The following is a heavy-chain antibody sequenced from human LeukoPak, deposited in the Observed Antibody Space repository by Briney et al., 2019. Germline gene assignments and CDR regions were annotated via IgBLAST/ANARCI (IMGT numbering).Heavy chain of an antibody. V-gene: IGHV3-23*01. CDR2: ISGSGGST. D-gene: IGHD4-17*01. Sequence: PGGSLRLSCAASGFTFSSYAMSWVRQAPGKGLEWVSAISGSGGSTYYADSVKGRFTISRDDAKHSLYLQMNSLRAEDTAVYHCASSDYGGFDYWGQGTLVTVSS. CDR3: ASSDYGGFDY. J-gene: IGHJ4*02. CDR1: GFTFSSYA.